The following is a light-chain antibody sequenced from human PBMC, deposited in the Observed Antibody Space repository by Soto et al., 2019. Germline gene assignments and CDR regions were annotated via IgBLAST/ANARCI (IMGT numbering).Light chain of an antibody. V-gene: IGLV2-11*01. CDR1: SSDVGGYNY. J-gene: IGLJ3*02. CDR2: DVS. Sequence: QSALTQPRLVSGSPGQSVTISCTGTSSDVGGYNYVSWYQQHPGKAPKLMIYDVSKRPSGVPDRFSGSKSGNTASLTISGLQAEDEADYYCCSYAGSYTGVFGGGTKLTVL. CDR3: CSYAGSYTGV.